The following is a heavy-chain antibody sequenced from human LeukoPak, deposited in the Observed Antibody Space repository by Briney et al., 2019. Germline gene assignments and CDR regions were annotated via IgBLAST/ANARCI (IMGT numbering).Heavy chain of an antibody. V-gene: IGHV1-2*02. Sequence: GASVKVSCKASGYTFTGYYIHWVRQAPGQGLEWMGWINPKSGGTNYAQKFQGRVTMTRDTSISTAYMELSGLRSDDTAVYFCARVIGFGELSLGHWGQGTLVTVSS. J-gene: IGHJ4*02. D-gene: IGHD3-10*01. CDR3: ARVIGFGELSLGH. CDR1: GYTFTGYY. CDR2: INPKSGGT.